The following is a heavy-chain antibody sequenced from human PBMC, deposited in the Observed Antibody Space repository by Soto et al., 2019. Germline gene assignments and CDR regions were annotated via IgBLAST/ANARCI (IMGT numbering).Heavy chain of an antibody. D-gene: IGHD1-1*01. J-gene: IGHJ4*02. CDR2: IWYDGSNK. CDR1: GFTFRSYG. CDR3: ARGPLSLKTNDEGQFDY. Sequence: ESGGGVVQPGRSLRLSCAASGFTFRSYGMHWVRQAPGKGLEWVAVIWYDGSNKYYADSVKGRFTISRDNSKNTLYLQMNSLRAEDTAVYYCARGPLSLKTNDEGQFDYWGQGTLVTVSS. V-gene: IGHV3-33*01.